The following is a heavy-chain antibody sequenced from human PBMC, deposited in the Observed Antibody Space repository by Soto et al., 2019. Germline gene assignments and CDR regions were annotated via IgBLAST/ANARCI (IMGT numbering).Heavy chain of an antibody. D-gene: IGHD6-13*01. CDR2: IVPIFGTA. J-gene: IGHJ2*01. V-gene: IGHV1-69*01. CDR1: GGTFSSYA. CDR3: ASSRSSWRPDNNPETYWYFDL. Sequence: QVQLVQSGAEVKKPGSSVKVSCKASGGTFSSYAISWVRQAPGQGLEWMGGIVPIFGTANYAQKFQGRVTITAHDSTSTAYMELSSLRSADTAVYYCASSRSSWRPDNNPETYWYFDLGGRGTLVTVSS.